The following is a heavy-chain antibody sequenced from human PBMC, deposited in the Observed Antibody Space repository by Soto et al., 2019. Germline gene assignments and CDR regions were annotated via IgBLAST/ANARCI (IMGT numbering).Heavy chain of an antibody. CDR2: INAGKGNT. D-gene: IGHD6-19*01. Sequence: QVQLVQSGAEVKKPGASVKVSCKASGYTFTSYAMHWVRQAPGQRLEWMGWINAGKGNTKYSQKFQGRVTITRDTSASTAYMELSSLRSEDTAVYYCARDRSAVAGPYYYYYYYMDVWGKGTTVTVSS. J-gene: IGHJ6*03. V-gene: IGHV1-3*01. CDR3: ARDRSAVAGPYYYYYYYMDV. CDR1: GYTFTSYA.